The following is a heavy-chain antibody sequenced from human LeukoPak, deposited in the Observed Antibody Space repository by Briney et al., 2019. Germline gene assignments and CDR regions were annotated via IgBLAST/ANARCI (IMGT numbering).Heavy chain of an antibody. CDR2: ISYDGSTK. V-gene: IGHV3-30*04. D-gene: IGHD4-17*01. J-gene: IGHJ4*02. CDR3: ASGSVTTPEGY. CDR1: GLTFSSYA. Sequence: PGGSLRLSCAASGLTFSSYAIHWVRQAPGKGLEWVALISYDGSTKYSTDSVKGRFTISRDNSKNTLYLQMNSLRPEDTAVYYCASGSVTTPEGYWGQGTLVTVSS.